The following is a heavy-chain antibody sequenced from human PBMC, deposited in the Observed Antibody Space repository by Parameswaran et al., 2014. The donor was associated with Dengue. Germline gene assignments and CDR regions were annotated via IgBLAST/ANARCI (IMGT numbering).Heavy chain of an antibody. CDR1: GGSISSYY. V-gene: IGHV4-59*13. J-gene: IGHJ4*02. CDR2: IYYSGST. D-gene: IGHD5-18*01. CDR3: AILQLWPQTSPFDY. Sequence: ASETLSLTCTVSGGSISSYYWSWIRQPPGKGLEWIGYIYYSGSTNYNPSLKSRVTISVDTSKNQFSLKLSSVTAADTAVYYCAILQLWPQTSPFDYWGQGTLVTVSS.